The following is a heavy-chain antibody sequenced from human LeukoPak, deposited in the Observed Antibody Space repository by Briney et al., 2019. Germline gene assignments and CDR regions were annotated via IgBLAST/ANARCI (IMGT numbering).Heavy chain of an antibody. CDR3: ARGRIVVVTVDWFDP. J-gene: IGHJ5*02. CDR2: IYYSGST. D-gene: IGHD2-21*02. Sequence: SETLSLTCTVSGGSISSGGYYWSWIRQHPGKGLEWIGYIYYSGSTYYNPSLKSRVTISVDTSKNQFSLKLSSVTAADTAVYYCARGRIVVVTVDWFDPWGQGTLVTVSS. CDR1: GGSISSGGYY. V-gene: IGHV4-31*03.